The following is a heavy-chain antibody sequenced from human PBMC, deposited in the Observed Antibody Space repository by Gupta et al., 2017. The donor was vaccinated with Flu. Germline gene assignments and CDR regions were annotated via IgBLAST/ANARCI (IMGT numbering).Heavy chain of an antibody. CDR2: ISWNSGSI. CDR1: GFTFDDYA. Sequence: EVQLVESGGGLVQPGRSLRLSCAASGFTFDDYAMHWVRQAPGKGLEWVSGISWNSGSIGYADSVKGRFTISRDNAKNSLYLQMNSLRAEDTALYYCAKDITKSRSYGLFDYWGQGTLVTVSS. CDR3: AKDITKSRSYGLFDY. V-gene: IGHV3-9*01. J-gene: IGHJ4*02. D-gene: IGHD5-18*01.